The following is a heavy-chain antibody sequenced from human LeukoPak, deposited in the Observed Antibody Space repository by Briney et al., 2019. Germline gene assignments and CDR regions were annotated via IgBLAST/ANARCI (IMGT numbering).Heavy chain of an antibody. J-gene: IGHJ4*02. Sequence: SETLSLTCTVSGGSISSDGHYWSWIRQHPGKGLEWIGYISYSGGTYYKPSLKGRISISIDTSKSQFSLKLSSVTAADTAVYYCARWAAQAFDYWGQGTLVTVSS. CDR3: ARWAAQAFDY. CDR1: GGSISSDGHY. CDR2: ISYSGGT. V-gene: IGHV4-31*03. D-gene: IGHD2-15*01.